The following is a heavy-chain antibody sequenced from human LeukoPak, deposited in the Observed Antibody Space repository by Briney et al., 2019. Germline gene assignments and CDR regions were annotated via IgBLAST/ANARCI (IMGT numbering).Heavy chain of an antibody. V-gene: IGHV5-51*01. Sequence: GESLKISCQGSGYRFSSYWIGWVRQMPGKGLEWMGIIYPGDSDTTYSPSLRGQVTISADKSSSTAFLQWSSLKASDTAMYYCARRRIATGGTDLASEYFDYWGQGTLVTVSS. CDR3: ARRRIATGGTDLASEYFDY. CDR1: GYRFSSYW. CDR2: IYPGDSDT. D-gene: IGHD6-13*01. J-gene: IGHJ4*02.